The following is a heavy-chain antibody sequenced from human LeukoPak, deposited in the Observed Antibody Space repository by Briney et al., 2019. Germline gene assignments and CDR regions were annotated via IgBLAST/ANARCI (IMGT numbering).Heavy chain of an antibody. D-gene: IGHD3-3*01. J-gene: IGHJ4*02. CDR3: ARAVLEWFTN. V-gene: IGHV3-48*01. Sequence: GGFLRLSCAASGFPFSSFSMNWVRQAPGKGLEWISYISSSGSTIYYADSVKGRFTISRDNAKNSLYLQMNSLRAEDTAVYYCARAVLEWFTNWGQGTLVTVSS. CDR2: ISSSGSTI. CDR1: GFPFSSFS.